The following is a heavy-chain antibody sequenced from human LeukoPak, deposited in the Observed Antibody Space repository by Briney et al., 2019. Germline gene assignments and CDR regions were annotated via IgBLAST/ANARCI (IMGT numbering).Heavy chain of an antibody. J-gene: IGHJ3*02. V-gene: IGHV1-69*13. Sequence: GASVKVSCKASGCTFSSYAISWVRQAPGQGLEWMGGIIPIFGTANYAQKFQGRVTITADESTSTAYTELSSLRSEDTAVYYCARGQDIVVVPAAISARGAFDIWGQGTMVTVSS. D-gene: IGHD2-2*01. CDR1: GCTFSSYA. CDR3: ARGQDIVVVPAAISARGAFDI. CDR2: IIPIFGTA.